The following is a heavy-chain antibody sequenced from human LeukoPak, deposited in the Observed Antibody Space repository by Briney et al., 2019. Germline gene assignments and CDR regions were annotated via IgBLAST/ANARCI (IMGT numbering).Heavy chain of an antibody. CDR2: IRYDGSNK. CDR1: GFTFSSYG. V-gene: IGHV3-30*02. J-gene: IGHJ4*02. CDR3: AKERDPAMVTIDY. D-gene: IGHD5-18*01. Sequence: GGSLRLSCAASGFTFSSYGMHWVRQAPGKGLEGVAFIRYDGSNKYYADSVKGRFTISRDNSKNTLYLQMNSLRAEDTAVYYCAKERDPAMVTIDYWGQGTLVTVSS.